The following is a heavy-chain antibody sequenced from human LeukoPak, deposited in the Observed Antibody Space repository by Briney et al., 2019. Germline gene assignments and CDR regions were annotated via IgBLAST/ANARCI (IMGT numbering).Heavy chain of an antibody. Sequence: ASVKVSCKASGYTFTSYGISWVRQAPGQGLEWMGWISAYNGNTNYAQKFRGRVTMTTDTSTSTAYMELRSLRSDDTAVYYCAREFLWFGELPAFDYWGQGTLVTVSS. CDR3: AREFLWFGELPAFDY. J-gene: IGHJ4*02. D-gene: IGHD3-10*01. CDR1: GYTFTSYG. CDR2: ISAYNGNT. V-gene: IGHV1-18*01.